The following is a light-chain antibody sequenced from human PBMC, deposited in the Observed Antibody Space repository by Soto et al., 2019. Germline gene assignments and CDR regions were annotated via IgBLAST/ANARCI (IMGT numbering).Light chain of an antibody. V-gene: IGKV3-20*01. CDR1: QRVSSAY. J-gene: IGKJ3*01. CDR2: GAS. CDR3: QQYDNGGT. Sequence: EIVLTQSPGTLSLSPGARATLSCRASQRVSSAYLAWYQQKPGQAPRLLMYGASKRATGTPDRFSGSGSGTDFTLTISRLEPEDLAVYYCQQYDNGGTFGPGTKVNMK.